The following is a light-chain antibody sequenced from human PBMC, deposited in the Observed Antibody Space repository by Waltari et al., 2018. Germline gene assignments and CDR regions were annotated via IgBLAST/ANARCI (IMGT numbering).Light chain of an antibody. CDR2: DAS. Sequence: DIQMTQSPSSLSASVGDRVTIACQASQDISNYINWYQQKPGKAPKLLIYDASNLSTVVPSRFSGGGSGTTFTLTISSLQPEDLAIYFCQQYDNVPFTFGPGTRVDFK. J-gene: IGKJ3*01. CDR3: QQYDNVPFT. V-gene: IGKV1-33*01. CDR1: QDISNY.